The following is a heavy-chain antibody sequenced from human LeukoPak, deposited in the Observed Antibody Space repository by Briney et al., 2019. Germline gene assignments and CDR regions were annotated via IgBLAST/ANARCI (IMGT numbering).Heavy chain of an antibody. Sequence: GGSLRLSCAASGFTFSSYSMNWVRQAPGKGLEWVSYISSSSSTIYYADSVKGRFTISRDNAKNSLYLQMNSLRAEDTAVYYCADSSSWRNFGYWGQGTLVTVSS. V-gene: IGHV3-48*04. J-gene: IGHJ4*02. D-gene: IGHD6-13*01. CDR3: ADSSSWRNFGY. CDR2: ISSSSSTI. CDR1: GFTFSSYS.